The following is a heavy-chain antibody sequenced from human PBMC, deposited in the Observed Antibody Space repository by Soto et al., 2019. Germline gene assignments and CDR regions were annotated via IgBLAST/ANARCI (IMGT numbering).Heavy chain of an antibody. J-gene: IGHJ4*02. CDR1: GGTFSTYA. D-gene: IGHD3-16*01. CDR2: VIPVFGKP. CDR3: ARRRHEPSSYVYYYFDY. Sequence: QVQLEQSGAEVKRPGSSVEVSCKASGGTFSTYAISWVRQAPGEGLEWLGGVIPVFGKPNYAQKFQGRVPTTADIPTSTAYMELTSLRPEDAAIYYCARRRHEPSSYVYYYFDYWGQVTRVSVSS. V-gene: IGHV1-69*06.